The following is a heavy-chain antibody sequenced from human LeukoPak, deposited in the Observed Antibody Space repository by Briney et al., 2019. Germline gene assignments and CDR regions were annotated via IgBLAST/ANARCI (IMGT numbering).Heavy chain of an antibody. D-gene: IGHD6-19*01. J-gene: IGHJ4*02. CDR3: ARHGHIAVAGRHPFDY. CDR1: GGSISRYY. Sequence: SETLSLTCTVSGGSISRYYWSWIRQPPGKGLEWIGYIYYSGSTNYNPSLKSRVTISVDTSKNQFSLKLSSVTAADTAVYYCARHGHIAVAGRHPFDYWGQGTLVTVSS. V-gene: IGHV4-59*08. CDR2: IYYSGST.